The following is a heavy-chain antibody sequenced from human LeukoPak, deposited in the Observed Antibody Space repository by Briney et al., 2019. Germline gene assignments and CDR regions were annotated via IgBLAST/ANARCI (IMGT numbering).Heavy chain of an antibody. CDR3: ARGKPSDIVVVPAAMRIFDY. CDR2: ISAYNGNT. CDR1: GYTFTSYG. Sequence: ASVKVSCKASGYTFTSYGISWVRQAPGQGLEWMGWISAYNGNTNYAQKLQGRVTITRNTSISTAYMELSSLRSEDTAVYYCARGKPSDIVVVPAAMRIFDYWGQGTLVTVSS. D-gene: IGHD2-2*01. V-gene: IGHV1-18*01. J-gene: IGHJ4*02.